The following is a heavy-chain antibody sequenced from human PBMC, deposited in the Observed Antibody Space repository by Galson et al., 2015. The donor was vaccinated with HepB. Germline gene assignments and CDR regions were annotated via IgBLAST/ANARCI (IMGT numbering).Heavy chain of an antibody. CDR3: ARDRYYDSSGYPTY. D-gene: IGHD3-22*01. Sequence: SLRLSCAASGFTFSSYWMHWVRQAPGNGLAWVSRINSDGSSTSYADSVRGRFTISRGNAKNTLYLQMNSLRAEDTAVYYCARDRYYDSSGYPTYWGQGTLVTVSS. V-gene: IGHV3-74*01. CDR2: INSDGSST. J-gene: IGHJ4*02. CDR1: GFTFSSYW.